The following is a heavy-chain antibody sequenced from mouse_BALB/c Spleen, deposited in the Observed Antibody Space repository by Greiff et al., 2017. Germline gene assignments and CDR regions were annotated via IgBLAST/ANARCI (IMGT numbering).Heavy chain of an antibody. J-gene: IGHJ4*01. Sequence: EVQLVESGGGLVQPGGSRKLSCAASGFTFSSFGMHWVRQAPEKGLEWVAYISSGSSTIYYADTVKGRFTISRDNPQNTLFLQMTSLRSEDTAMYYCARKGDYGNYDAMDYWGQGTSVTVSS. CDR1: GFTFSSFG. CDR3: ARKGDYGNYDAMDY. CDR2: ISSGSSTI. V-gene: IGHV5-17*02. D-gene: IGHD2-1*01.